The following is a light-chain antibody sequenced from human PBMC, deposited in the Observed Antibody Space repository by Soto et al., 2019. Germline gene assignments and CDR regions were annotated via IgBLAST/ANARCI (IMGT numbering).Light chain of an antibody. CDR1: QSLLHSNGYNY. V-gene: IGKV2-28*01. J-gene: IGKJ2*02. CDR2: LGS. Sequence: DIVMTQSPLSLPVTPGEPASISCRSSQSLLHSNGYNYLDWYLQKPGQSPQLLIYLGSNRAAGVHDRFSGSGSGTDFTLKNSRVEAEDVGVYYCMQALQTPWTFGQGTKLEIK. CDR3: MQALQTPWT.